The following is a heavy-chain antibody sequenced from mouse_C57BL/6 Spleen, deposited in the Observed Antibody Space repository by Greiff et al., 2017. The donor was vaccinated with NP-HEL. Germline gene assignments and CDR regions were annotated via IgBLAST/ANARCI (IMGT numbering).Heavy chain of an antibody. J-gene: IGHJ4*01. V-gene: IGHV1-15*01. CDR2: IDPETGGT. Sequence: QVQLQQSGAELVRPGASVTLSCKASGYTFTDYEMHWVKQTPVHGLEWIGAIDPETGGTAYNQKFKGKAILTADKSSSTAYMELRSLTPEDSAVYYCTRWNYGSSDGYYYAMDYWGQGTSVTVSS. CDR1: GYTFTDYE. D-gene: IGHD1-1*01. CDR3: TRWNYGSSDGYYYAMDY.